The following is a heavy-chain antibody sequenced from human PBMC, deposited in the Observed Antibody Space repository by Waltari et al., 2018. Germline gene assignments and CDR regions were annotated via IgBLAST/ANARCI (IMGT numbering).Heavy chain of an antibody. CDR2: MNPNSGTT. CDR3: ARAIWAAVAGTDAFDI. CDR1: GYTFTSYD. D-gene: IGHD6-19*01. Sequence: QVQLVQSGAEVKKPGASVKVSCKASGYTFTSYDINWVRQATGKGLEWMGWMNPNSGTTGYAQKFQGRVTITRNTSISTAYMELSSLRSEDTAVYYCARAIWAAVAGTDAFDIWGQGTMVTVSS. J-gene: IGHJ3*02. V-gene: IGHV1-8*03.